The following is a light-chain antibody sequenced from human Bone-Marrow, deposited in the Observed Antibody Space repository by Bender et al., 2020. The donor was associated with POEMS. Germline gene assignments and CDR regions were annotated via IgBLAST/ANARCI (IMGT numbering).Light chain of an antibody. CDR1: SSDVGGYNY. Sequence: QSALTQPASVSGSPGQSITISCTGTSSDVGGYNYVSWYQQHPGTVPKLMIYEVTNRPSGVPDRFSGSKSGTSASLAITGLQSDDEAIYFCVAWDASLNGWVFGGGTKLTVL. CDR2: EVT. CDR3: VAWDASLNGWV. J-gene: IGLJ3*02. V-gene: IGLV2-14*01.